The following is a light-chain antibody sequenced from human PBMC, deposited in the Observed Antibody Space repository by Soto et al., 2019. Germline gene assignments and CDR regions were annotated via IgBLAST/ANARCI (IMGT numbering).Light chain of an antibody. Sequence: IVMTQTPLSLAVIPGQPASISCKSSQSLRYSDGKTYLFWYLQKPGQPPHLLIYEASNRFSGVPDRFSGSGSGTDFTLKISRVEPEDVGVYYCMQSLQVPLTLGGGTKVDIK. CDR1: QSLRYSDGKTY. CDR3: MQSLQVPLT. J-gene: IGKJ4*01. CDR2: EAS. V-gene: IGKV2D-29*01.